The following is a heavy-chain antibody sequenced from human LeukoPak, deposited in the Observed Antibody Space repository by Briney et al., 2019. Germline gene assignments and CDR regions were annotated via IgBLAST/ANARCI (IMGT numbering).Heavy chain of an antibody. J-gene: IGHJ4*02. D-gene: IGHD3-16*02. CDR3: ARDLIVSNFDY. CDR2: ISYDGSNK. V-gene: IGHV3-30*04. Sequence: GGSLRLSCAASGFTFSSYAMHWVRQALGKGLEWVAVISYDGSNKYYADSVKGRFTISRDNSKNTLYLQMNSLRAEDTAVYYCARDLIVSNFDYWGQGTLVTVSS. CDR1: GFTFSSYA.